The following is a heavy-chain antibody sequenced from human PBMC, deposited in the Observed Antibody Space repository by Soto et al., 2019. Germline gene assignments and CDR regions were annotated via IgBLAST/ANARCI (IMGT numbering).Heavy chain of an antibody. CDR1: GFTFSNYG. CDR3: ASVEGAPSHTRSWPMMDFDY. J-gene: IGHJ4*02. D-gene: IGHD6-13*01. CDR2: ISFDGNNQ. Sequence: GGSLRLSCAASGFTFSNYGMHWVRQAPGKGREGVAVISFDGNNQYYADSVKGRFTISKDNSKNTVYLQMNSLRAEDTAVYYCASVEGAPSHTRSWPMMDFDYWAQGTLVTVSS. V-gene: IGHV3-30*03.